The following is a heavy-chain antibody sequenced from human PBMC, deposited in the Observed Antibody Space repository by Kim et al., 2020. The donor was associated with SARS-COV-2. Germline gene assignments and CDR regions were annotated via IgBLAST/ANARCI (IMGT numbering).Heavy chain of an antibody. CDR2: INPNSGGT. Sequence: ASVKVSCKASGYTFTGYYMHWVRQAPGQGLEWMGWINPNSGGTNYAQKFQGRVTMTRDTSSSTAYMELSRLRSDDTAVYYCARGGKGGNAVCYYYYYYGMDLWGQGTTVTVSS. D-gene: IGHD2-15*01. V-gene: IGHV1-2*02. J-gene: IGHJ6*02. CDR3: ARGGKGGNAVCYYYYYYGMDL. CDR1: GYTFTGYY.